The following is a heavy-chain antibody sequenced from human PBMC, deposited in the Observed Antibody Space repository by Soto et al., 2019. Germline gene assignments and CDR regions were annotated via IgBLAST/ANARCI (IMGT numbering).Heavy chain of an antibody. Sequence: SETLSLTCTVSGGSISSYYWSWIRQPPGKGLEWIGYIYYSGSTNYNPSLKSRVTISVDTSKNQFSLKLSSVTAADTAVYYCARCCSGGSCSIDYWGQGTLVTVSS. D-gene: IGHD2-15*01. CDR1: GGSISSYY. CDR3: ARCCSGGSCSIDY. V-gene: IGHV4-59*01. CDR2: IYYSGST. J-gene: IGHJ4*02.